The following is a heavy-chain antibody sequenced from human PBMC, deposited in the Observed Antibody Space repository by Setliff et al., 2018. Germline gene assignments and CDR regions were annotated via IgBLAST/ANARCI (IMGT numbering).Heavy chain of an antibody. J-gene: IGHJ4*02. CDR2: ISPYNGNT. D-gene: IGHD2-2*01. CDR3: ARGPLDFVVVPAAAKFDY. V-gene: IGHV1-18*01. CDR1: GYNFITFG. Sequence: ASVKVSCKTSGYNFITFGVSWVRQAPGQGLEWMGWISPYNGNTNYAQKFQGRVTMTRDTSTTTVYMELRSLTSDDTAVYYCARGPLDFVVVPAAAKFDYWGQGTLVTVSS.